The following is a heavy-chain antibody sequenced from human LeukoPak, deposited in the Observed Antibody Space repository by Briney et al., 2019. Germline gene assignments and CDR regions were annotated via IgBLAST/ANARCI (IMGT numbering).Heavy chain of an antibody. CDR2: ITPYNGNT. CDR3: ARAPELWFGELLEYYFDY. D-gene: IGHD3-10*01. J-gene: IGHJ4*02. V-gene: IGHV1-18*01. Sequence: GASVKVSCKASGYTFIGYGISWVRQAPGQGLEWMGWITPYNGNTNYTQKLQGRVTMTIDTSTRTAYMELRSLRYDDTAVYYCARAPELWFGELLEYYFDYWGQGTLVTISS. CDR1: GYTFIGYG.